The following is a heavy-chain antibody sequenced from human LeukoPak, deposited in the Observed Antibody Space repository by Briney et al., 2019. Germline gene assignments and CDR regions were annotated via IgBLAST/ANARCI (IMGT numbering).Heavy chain of an antibody. V-gene: IGHV4-39*01. D-gene: IGHD3-16*02. CDR2: IDYSGKT. J-gene: IGHJ4*02. Sequence: SETLSLTCTVSGGSISSSSYLWAWIRQPPGRGLEWIANIDYSGKTYYNPSLKSRVTIAVDTSKSQFSLRLSSVTATDTAVYYCARHYVWGGNHYYPFESWGQGTLVTVSS. CDR1: GGSISSSSYL. CDR3: ARHYVWGGNHYYPFES.